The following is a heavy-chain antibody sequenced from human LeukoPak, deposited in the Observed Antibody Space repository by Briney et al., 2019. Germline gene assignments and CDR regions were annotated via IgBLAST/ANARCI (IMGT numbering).Heavy chain of an antibody. CDR3: VRGSNDWIGMDV. V-gene: IGHV3-74*01. CDR2: INSAVSST. CDR1: GFPFSSYW. Sequence: GGSLRLSCAASGFPFSSYWMHWVRQTPGKGLVCVSRINSAVSSTDYADSVKGRSPISRDNAKNTLYLQMNSLRAEDMAVYYWVRGSNDWIGMDVWGQGTTVTVSS. J-gene: IGHJ6*02. D-gene: IGHD3-9*01.